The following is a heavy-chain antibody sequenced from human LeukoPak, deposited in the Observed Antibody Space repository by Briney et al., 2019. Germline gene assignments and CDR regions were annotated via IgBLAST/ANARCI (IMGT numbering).Heavy chain of an antibody. Sequence: GASVTVSCKTSGYTFSRHGITWVRQAPGQGLEWMGWVSGYNGNTNYAQSVQGGVTMTTDTSTNTAYMELRSLRSDDTAVYYCAKDIHPGLDSGASCCFDYWGQGTPVTVSS. CDR3: AKDIHPGLDSGASCCFDY. D-gene: IGHD3-22*01. CDR1: GYTFSRHG. CDR2: VSGYNGNT. V-gene: IGHV1-18*01. J-gene: IGHJ4*02.